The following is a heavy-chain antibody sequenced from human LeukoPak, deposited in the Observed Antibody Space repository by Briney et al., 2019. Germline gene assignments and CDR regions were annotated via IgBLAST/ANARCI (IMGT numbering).Heavy chain of an antibody. D-gene: IGHD3-16*01. CDR3: AGSYVDY. J-gene: IGHJ4*02. CDR2: IKSKTEGVTT. CDR1: GLTFSNTW. Sequence: GGSQRLSCAASGLTFSNTWMTWVRQAPGKGLEWVGRIKSKTEGVTTDYTTPVKGRFTISRDDSKNTLYLQMNSLKAEDTAVCYCAGSYVDYWGQGTRVTVSS. V-gene: IGHV3-15*01.